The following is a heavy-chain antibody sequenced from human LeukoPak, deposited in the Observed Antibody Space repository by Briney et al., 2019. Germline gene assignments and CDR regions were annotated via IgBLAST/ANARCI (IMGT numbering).Heavy chain of an antibody. D-gene: IGHD3-22*01. CDR1: GGSISSGGYS. Sequence: SQTLSLTCAVSGGSISSGGYSWSWLRQPPGKGLEWIGYIYHSGSTYYNPSLKSRFTISVDRSKNQFSLKLSSVTAADTAVYYCARGFYDSSGYYHPYFDYWGQGTLVTVSS. J-gene: IGHJ4*02. V-gene: IGHV4-30-2*01. CDR3: ARGFYDSSGYYHPYFDY. CDR2: IYHSGST.